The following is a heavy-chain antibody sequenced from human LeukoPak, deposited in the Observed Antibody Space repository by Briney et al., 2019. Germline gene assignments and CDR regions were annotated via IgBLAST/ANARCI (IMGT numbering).Heavy chain of an antibody. CDR2: INPSGGST. CDR3: AREEELGYCRSTSCYKGAFDY. J-gene: IGHJ4*02. D-gene: IGHD2-2*02. CDR1: GYTFTSYY. Sequence: GASVKVSCKASGYTFTSYYMHWVRQAPGQGLEWMGIINPSGGSTSYAQKFQGRVTMTRDMSTSTVYMELSSLRSEDTAVYYCAREEELGYCRSTSCYKGAFDYWGQGTLVTVSS. V-gene: IGHV1-46*01.